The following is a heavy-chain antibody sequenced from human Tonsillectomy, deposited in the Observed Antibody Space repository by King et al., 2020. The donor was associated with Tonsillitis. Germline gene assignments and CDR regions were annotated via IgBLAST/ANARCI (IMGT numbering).Heavy chain of an antibody. CDR1: GGSISSSSYY. D-gene: IGHD1-26*01. J-gene: IGHJ4*02. V-gene: IGHV4-39*01. CDR2: IYYSGST. Sequence: QLQESGPGLVRPSETLSLTCTVSGGSISSSSYYWGWIRQPPGKGLEWIGSIYYSGSTYYNPSLMSRVTISVDTSKNQFSLKLRSVTAADTAVYYCARHLGGSYPAYFYYWGQGTLGTVSP. CDR3: ARHLGGSYPAYFYY.